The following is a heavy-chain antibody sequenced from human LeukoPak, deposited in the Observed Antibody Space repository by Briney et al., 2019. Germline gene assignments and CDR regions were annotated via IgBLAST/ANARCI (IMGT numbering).Heavy chain of an antibody. V-gene: IGHV4-59*01. CDR1: GGSFSGYY. J-gene: IGHJ4*02. D-gene: IGHD5-24*01. Sequence: PSETLSLTCAVYGGSFSGYYGAWIRQPPGKGQEWIGDIYYSGNTSYNPSLKSRVTISVDTSKNQFSLKLSSVTAADTAVYYCASRDGYNLSDYWGQGTLVTVSS. CDR2: IYYSGNT. CDR3: ASRDGYNLSDY.